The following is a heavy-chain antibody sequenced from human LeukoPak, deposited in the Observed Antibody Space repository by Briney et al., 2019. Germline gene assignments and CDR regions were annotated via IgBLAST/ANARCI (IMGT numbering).Heavy chain of an antibody. CDR2: IFRTGST. D-gene: IGHD3-10*01. CDR3: ARRVGFYGSGSLNYFDP. Sequence: SEALSLTCTVSGGSISSSSYYWGWIRQPLGKGLEWIGSIFRTGSTYYSASLKSRVSISVDTSKNHIALKLTSVTAADTAVYFCARRVGFYGSGSLNYFDPWGQGILVSVSS. J-gene: IGHJ5*01. CDR1: GGSISSSSYY. V-gene: IGHV4-39*02.